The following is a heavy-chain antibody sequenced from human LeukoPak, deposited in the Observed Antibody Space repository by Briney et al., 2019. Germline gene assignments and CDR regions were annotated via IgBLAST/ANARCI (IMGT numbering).Heavy chain of an antibody. J-gene: IGHJ5*02. CDR1: GFTFGDYV. D-gene: IGHD3-10*01. Sequence: GGSLRLSCTASGFTFGDYVMNWVRQAPGEGLEWVGFIRSKAYGGTTEYAASVKGRFTISRDDSKSIAYLQINILKTEDTAVYYCSRGYYYGSGTPVWFDPWGQGTLVTVSS. CDR2: IRSKAYGGTT. V-gene: IGHV3-49*04. CDR3: SRGYYYGSGTPVWFDP.